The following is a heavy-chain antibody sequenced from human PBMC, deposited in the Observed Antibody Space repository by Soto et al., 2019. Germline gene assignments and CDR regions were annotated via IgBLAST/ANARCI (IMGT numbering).Heavy chain of an antibody. CDR2: ISAYNGNT. CDR3: ARAGENYGSGTFSPPLRYYFNS. D-gene: IGHD3-10*01. V-gene: IGHV1-18*01. CDR1: GYTFTSYG. Sequence: ASVKVSCKASGYTFTSYGISWVRQAPGQGLEWMGWISAYNGNTNYAQKFQGRVTMTTDTSTNTAYMELSSLRSEDTAVYYCARAGENYGSGTFSPPLRYYFNSWGQGTLVTVSS. J-gene: IGHJ4*02.